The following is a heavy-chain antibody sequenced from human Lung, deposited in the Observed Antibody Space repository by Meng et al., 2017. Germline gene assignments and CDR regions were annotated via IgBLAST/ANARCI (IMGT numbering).Heavy chain of an antibody. CDR2: ISGAGGGT. Sequence: VDVFAVWGGLGQPGWDLELPCFVSGLTFRNYATTWVRQAPGKGLEWVSAISGAGGGTYYADSVGGRFTISRDNSKDMLYLQMNNLRSEDTAIYYCAKGRTVTISFSDYWGQGVLVTVSS. D-gene: IGHD4-17*01. CDR3: AKGRTVTISFSDY. J-gene: IGHJ4*02. CDR1: GLTFRNYA. V-gene: IGHV3-23*01.